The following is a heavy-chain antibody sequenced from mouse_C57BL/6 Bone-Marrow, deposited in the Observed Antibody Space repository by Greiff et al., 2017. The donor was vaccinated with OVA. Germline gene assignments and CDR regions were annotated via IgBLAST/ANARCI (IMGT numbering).Heavy chain of an antibody. CDR3: ARLLLRRGYFDY. CDR1: GYTFTSYW. V-gene: IGHV1-64*01. CDR2: IHPNSGST. J-gene: IGHJ2*01. Sequence: QVQLQQPGAELVKPGASVKLSCKASGYTFTSYWMHWVKQRPGQGLEWIGMIHPNSGSTNYNEKFKSKATLTVDKSSSTAYMQLSSLTSEDSAVYYCARLLLRRGYFDYWGQGTTLTVSS. D-gene: IGHD1-1*01.